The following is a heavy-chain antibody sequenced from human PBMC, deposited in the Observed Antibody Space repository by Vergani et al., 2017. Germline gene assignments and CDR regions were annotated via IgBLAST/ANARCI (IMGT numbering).Heavy chain of an antibody. D-gene: IGHD5-12*01. CDR1: GGTFSSYT. V-gene: IGHV1-69*02. J-gene: IGHJ5*02. Sequence: QVQLVQSGAEVKKPGSSVKVSCKASGGTFSSYTISWVRQAPGQGLEWMGRIIPILGIGNYAQKFQGRVTITADKSTSTAYLELSSLRSEDTAVYYCARAGGYDHNSRWFDPWGQGTLVTVSS. CDR2: IIPILGIG. CDR3: ARAGGYDHNSRWFDP.